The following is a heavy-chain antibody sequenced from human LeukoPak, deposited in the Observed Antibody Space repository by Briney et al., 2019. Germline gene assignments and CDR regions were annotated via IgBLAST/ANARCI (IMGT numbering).Heavy chain of an antibody. V-gene: IGHV3-30*04. Sequence: GGPLRLSCAASGFTFSSYAMHWVRQAPGKGLEWVAVISYDGSNKYYADSVKGRFTISRDNSKNTLYLQMNSLRAEDTAVYYCARELSGYWGQGTLVTVSS. D-gene: IGHD3-10*01. CDR2: ISYDGSNK. CDR3: ARELSGY. J-gene: IGHJ4*02. CDR1: GFTFSSYA.